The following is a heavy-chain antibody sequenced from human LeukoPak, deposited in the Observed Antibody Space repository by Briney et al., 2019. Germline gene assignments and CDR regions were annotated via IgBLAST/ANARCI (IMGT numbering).Heavy chain of an antibody. CDR1: GFTFSSYW. V-gene: IGHV3-7*01. Sequence: PGGSLRLSCAASGFTFSSYWMSWVRQAPGKGLEWVANINQDGSEKYYVGSVKGRFTISRDNAKNSLYLQMNSLRAEDTAVYYCARDVDGDYGDAFDIWGQGTMVTVSS. J-gene: IGHJ3*02. D-gene: IGHD4-17*01. CDR2: INQDGSEK. CDR3: ARDVDGDYGDAFDI.